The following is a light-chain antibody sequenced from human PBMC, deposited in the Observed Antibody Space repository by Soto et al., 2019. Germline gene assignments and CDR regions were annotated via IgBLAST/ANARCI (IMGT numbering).Light chain of an antibody. CDR3: SSYAGSTYV. J-gene: IGLJ1*01. CDR1: SSDVGVYNY. Sequence: QSALTQPPSASGSPGQSVTISCTGTSSDVGVYNYVSWYQQHPGKAPKLMIYEVSKRPSGVPDRFSGSKSGNTASLTVSGLQAEDEADYYCSSYAGSTYVFGTGTKLTVL. CDR2: EVS. V-gene: IGLV2-8*01.